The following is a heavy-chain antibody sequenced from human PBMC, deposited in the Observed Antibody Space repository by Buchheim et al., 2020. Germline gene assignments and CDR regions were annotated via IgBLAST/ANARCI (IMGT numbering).Heavy chain of an antibody. CDR2: IVGSGGGT. CDR3: AKVKEIGRAFDY. D-gene: IGHD1-1*01. Sequence: EVQLLESGGGLVQPGGSLRLSCAASGFTFSNYVMSWVRQAPGKGLEWVSSIVGSGGGTYYADSVEGRFTISRDNSKSTLYLQMNTLRVEDTAVYYCAKVKEIGRAFDYWGQGTL. J-gene: IGHJ4*02. CDR1: GFTFSNYV. V-gene: IGHV3-23*01.